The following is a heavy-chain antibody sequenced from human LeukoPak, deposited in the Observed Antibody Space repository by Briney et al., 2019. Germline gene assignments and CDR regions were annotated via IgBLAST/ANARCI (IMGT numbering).Heavy chain of an antibody. Sequence: ASVKVSCKASGYTFTKYGISWVRQAPGQGLEWMEWISGYNGNTKNAQKLQGRVTMTTDTSTNTAYMELRNLRSDDTAVYFRQKTAYDILTGYFQPNWFDPWGQGTLVTVAS. D-gene: IGHD3-9*01. CDR3: QKTAYDILTGYFQPNWFDP. CDR2: ISGYNGNT. J-gene: IGHJ5*02. V-gene: IGHV1-18*01. CDR1: GYTFTKYG.